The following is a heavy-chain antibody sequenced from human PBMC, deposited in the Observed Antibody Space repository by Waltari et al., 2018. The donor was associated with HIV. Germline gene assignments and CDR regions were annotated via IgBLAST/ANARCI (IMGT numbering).Heavy chain of an antibody. V-gene: IGHV3-74*01. CDR1: GFTFSSSW. J-gene: IGHJ4*02. Sequence: EVQLVESGGGLVQPGGSLRLSCAASGFTFSSSWMHWVRQAPGKGLVRVSRINSDGSSTNYADSGKDRFTISRDNAKNTVYLQMNSLRAEDTALYYCASLYNYVWGSPPPFDYWGQGTLVTVSS. CDR2: INSDGSST. CDR3: ASLYNYVWGSPPPFDY. D-gene: IGHD3-16*01.